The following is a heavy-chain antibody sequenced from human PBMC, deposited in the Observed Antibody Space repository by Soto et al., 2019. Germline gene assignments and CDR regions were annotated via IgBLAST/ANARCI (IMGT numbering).Heavy chain of an antibody. CDR3: ARTIRLRDAFDI. J-gene: IGHJ3*02. CDR2: IWYDGSNK. D-gene: IGHD4-17*01. CDR1: GFTFSSYG. V-gene: IGHV3-33*01. Sequence: QVQLVESGGGVVQPGRSLRLSCAASGFTFSSYGMHWVRQAPGKGLEWVAVIWYDGSNKYYADSVKGRFTISRDNSKHTLYLQMHRLRAEDTAVYYCARTIRLRDAFDIWGQGTMVTVSS.